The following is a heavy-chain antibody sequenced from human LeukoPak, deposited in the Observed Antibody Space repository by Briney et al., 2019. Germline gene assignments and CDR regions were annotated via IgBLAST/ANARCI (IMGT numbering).Heavy chain of an antibody. CDR3: GRGIQSFDP. J-gene: IGHJ5*02. CDR2: INPKSGDT. V-gene: IGHV1-2*06. Sequence: ASVKVSCKASGYTFSKYSINWVRQAPGQGLEWMGRINPKSGDTNYAQKFQDRVTMTRDTSMSTAYMEISRLRYDDTAVYYCGRGIQSFDPWGQGTLVTVSS. CDR1: GYTFSKYS.